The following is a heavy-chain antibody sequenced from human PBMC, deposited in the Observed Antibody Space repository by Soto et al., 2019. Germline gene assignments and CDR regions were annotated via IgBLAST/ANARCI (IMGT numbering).Heavy chain of an antibody. CDR3: ATLSMTTLTTFAY. CDR1: GYTFTSYY. CDR2: INPSGGSA. J-gene: IGHJ4*02. Sequence: ASVKVSWKASGYTFTSYYMHWVRQAPGQGLEWMGIINPSGGSASYAQKFQGRVTMTRDTSTSTVYMELSSLRSEDTAVYYCATLSMTTLTTFAYWGQGTLVTVSS. D-gene: IGHD4-17*01. V-gene: IGHV1-46*01.